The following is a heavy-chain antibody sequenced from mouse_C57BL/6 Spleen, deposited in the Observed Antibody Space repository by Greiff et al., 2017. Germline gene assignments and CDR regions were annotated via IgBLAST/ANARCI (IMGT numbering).Heavy chain of an antibody. D-gene: IGHD2-1*01. V-gene: IGHV1-26*01. J-gene: IGHJ4*01. CDR2: INPNNGGT. Sequence: VQLQQSGPELVKPGASVKISCKASGYTFTDYYMNWVKQSHGKSLEWIGDINPNNGGTSYNQKFKGKATLTVDKSSSTAYMELRSLTSADSAVYYCARWNYGNYLYAKDYWGQGTSVTVSS. CDR3: ARWNYGNYLYAKDY. CDR1: GYTFTDYY.